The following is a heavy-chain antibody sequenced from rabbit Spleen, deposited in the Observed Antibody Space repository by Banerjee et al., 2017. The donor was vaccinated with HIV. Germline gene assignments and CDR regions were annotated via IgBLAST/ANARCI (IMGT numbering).Heavy chain of an antibody. CDR1: GFSFSSSDY. CDR3: ARDLVAVIGWNFNL. Sequence: EQLEESGGGLVKPEGSLTLTCTASGFSFSSSDYICWVRQAPGKGLEWISCIAGSSSGFTYSATWAKGRFTCSKTSSTTVTLQMTSLTAADTATYFCARDLVAVIGWNFNLWGQGTLVTVS. V-gene: IGHV1S45*01. D-gene: IGHD1-1*01. J-gene: IGHJ4*01. CDR2: IAGSSSGFT.